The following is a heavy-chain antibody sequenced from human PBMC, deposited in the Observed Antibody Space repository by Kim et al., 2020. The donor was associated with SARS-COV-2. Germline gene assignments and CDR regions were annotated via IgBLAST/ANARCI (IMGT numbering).Heavy chain of an antibody. D-gene: IGHD3-9*01. J-gene: IGHJ4*02. CDR3: ARDPRTLYEILTGYYPDY. CDR1: GYTFTSYG. CDR2: ISAYNGNT. Sequence: ASVKVSCKASGYTFTSYGISWVRQAPGQGLEWMGWISAYNGNTNYAQKLQGRVTMTTDTSTSTAYMELRSLRSDDTAVYYCARDPRTLYEILTGYYPDYWGQGTLVTVSS. V-gene: IGHV1-18*01.